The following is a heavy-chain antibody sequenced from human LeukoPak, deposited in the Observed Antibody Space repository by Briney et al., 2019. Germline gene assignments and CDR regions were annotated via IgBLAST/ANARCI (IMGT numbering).Heavy chain of an antibody. D-gene: IGHD6-19*01. CDR1: GLTFGHYA. CDR3: TAGAQWLAR. CDR2: IRSKAYGGTT. J-gene: IGHJ4*02. Sequence: PGGSLTLSCTASGLTFGHYAMSWVHQAPGEGQEWVGFIRSKAYGGTTGYAASVKGRFTISRDDSKSIAYLQMNSLKTEDTAVYYCTAGAQWLARWGQGTLVTVSS. V-gene: IGHV3-49*04.